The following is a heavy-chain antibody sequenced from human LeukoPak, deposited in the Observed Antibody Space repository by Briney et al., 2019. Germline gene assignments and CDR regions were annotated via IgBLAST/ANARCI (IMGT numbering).Heavy chain of an antibody. Sequence: ASVKVSCKASGYTFARYGISWVRQAPGQGLEWMGWISAYNGNKNYAQKLQGRVTMTTDTSTSTAYMELRSLRSDDTAVYYCARGSRVVADFDYWGQGTLVTVSS. CDR2: ISAYNGNK. CDR3: ARGSRVVADFDY. CDR1: GYTFARYG. D-gene: IGHD2-15*01. J-gene: IGHJ4*02. V-gene: IGHV1-18*01.